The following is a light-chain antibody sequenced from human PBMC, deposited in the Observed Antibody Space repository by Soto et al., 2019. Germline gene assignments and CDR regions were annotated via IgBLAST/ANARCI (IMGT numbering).Light chain of an antibody. CDR3: HQYDSWT. CDR2: GAS. Sequence: EILLTQSPATLSLSPGERATLSCRASQSVSSYLAWYQQKLGQAPRVLIYGASTRATGIPARFSGSGSGTDFTLTISRLEPEDFAVYYCHQYDSWTFGQGTKVDIK. CDR1: QSVSSY. J-gene: IGKJ1*01. V-gene: IGKV3-11*01.